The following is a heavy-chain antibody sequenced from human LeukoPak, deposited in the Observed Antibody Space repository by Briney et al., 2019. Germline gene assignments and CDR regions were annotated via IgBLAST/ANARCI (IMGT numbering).Heavy chain of an antibody. CDR2: SSAYNGNT. CDR1: GYTFTSYG. D-gene: IGHD3-22*01. Sequence: GASGKVSCTASGYTFTSYGISWVRQAPGQGLEWMGWSSAYNGNTNYAQKLQGRVAMTTDTSTSTAYMELRSLRSDDTAVYYCARLHYDRSGGNWFDPWGQGTLVTVSS. CDR3: ARLHYDRSGGNWFDP. J-gene: IGHJ5*02. V-gene: IGHV1-18*01.